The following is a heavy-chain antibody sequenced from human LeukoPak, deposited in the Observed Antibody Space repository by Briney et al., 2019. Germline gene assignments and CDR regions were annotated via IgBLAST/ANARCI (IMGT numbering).Heavy chain of an antibody. D-gene: IGHD5-12*01. CDR2: ISYGGSNK. CDR1: GFTFSNYA. J-gene: IGHJ6*03. CDR3: ARSRGYSGYDGPGYYYYYMDV. Sequence: HPGGSLRLSCAASGFTFSNYAMHWVRQAPGKGLEWVAVISYGGSNKYYTDSVKGRFTISGDSSKNTLYLQMNSLRAEDTAVYYCARSRGYSGYDGPGYYYYYMDVWGKGTTLTVSS. V-gene: IGHV3-30*04.